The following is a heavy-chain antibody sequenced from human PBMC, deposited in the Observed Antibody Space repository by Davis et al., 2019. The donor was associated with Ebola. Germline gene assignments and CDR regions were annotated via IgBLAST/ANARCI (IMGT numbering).Heavy chain of an antibody. Sequence: GGSLKISCAASGFTFSSYGMHWVRQAPGKGLEWVAVIWYDGSNKYYADSVKGRFTISRDNSKNTLYLQMNSLRAEDTAVYYCARDPHNWNYDKDYYGMDVWGQGTTVTVSS. CDR2: IWYDGSNK. CDR1: GFTFSSYG. D-gene: IGHD1-7*01. J-gene: IGHJ6*02. V-gene: IGHV3-33*01. CDR3: ARDPHNWNYDKDYYGMDV.